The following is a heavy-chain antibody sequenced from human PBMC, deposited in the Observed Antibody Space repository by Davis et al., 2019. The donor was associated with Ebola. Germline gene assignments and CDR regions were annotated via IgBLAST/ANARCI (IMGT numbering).Heavy chain of an antibody. CDR3: AERGGSV. D-gene: IGHD3-16*01. V-gene: IGHV4-59*11. CDR1: GVSINTHY. Sequence: PGGSLRLSCTVSGVSINTHYWSWIRQPPGKRLEWIGSIYYTGSASYNSSLNSRVTISVDTSKNQFSLKLNSVTAADTAMYYCAERGGSVWGQGTLVTVSS. CDR2: IYYTGSA. J-gene: IGHJ4*02.